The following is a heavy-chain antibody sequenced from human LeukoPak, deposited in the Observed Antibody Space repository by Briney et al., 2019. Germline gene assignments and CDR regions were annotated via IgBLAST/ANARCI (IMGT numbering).Heavy chain of an antibody. D-gene: IGHD3-10*01. CDR1: GFTFSSYS. V-gene: IGHV3-21*01. CDR3: ARDLGIDYGSVDN. Sequence: GGSLRLSCAASGFTFSSYSLNWVRQAPGKGPEWVSYISSTGRSVYYADSVKGRFTISRDNANNSLYLQMNTLRAEDTGLYYCARDLGIDYGSVDNWGQGTLVTVSS. CDR2: ISSTGRSV. J-gene: IGHJ4*02.